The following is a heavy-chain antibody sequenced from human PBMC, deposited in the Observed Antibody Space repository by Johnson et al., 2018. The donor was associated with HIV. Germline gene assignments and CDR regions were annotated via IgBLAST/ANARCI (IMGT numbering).Heavy chain of an antibody. V-gene: IGHV3-20*04. CDR3: ARVRTGDSSGYHDAFDI. D-gene: IGHD3-22*01. J-gene: IGHJ3*02. CDR1: GFTFDDYG. Sequence: VQLAESGGGVVRPVGSLRLSCAASGFTFDDYGMNWVRQAPGKGLEWVSGLNWNGANTGYADSVNGRFTISNDNARNSMYLQMNSLRVEDTALYYCARVRTGDSSGYHDAFDIWGQGTMVIVSS. CDR2: LNWNGANT.